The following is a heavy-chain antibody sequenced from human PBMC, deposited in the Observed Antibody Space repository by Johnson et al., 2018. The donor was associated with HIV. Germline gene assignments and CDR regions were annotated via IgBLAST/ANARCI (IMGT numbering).Heavy chain of an antibody. CDR3: ASPLPTGTTSLDARDI. D-gene: IGHD1-7*01. J-gene: IGHJ3*02. V-gene: IGHV3-7*01. CDR2: IKQDGSEK. Sequence: VQLVESGGGLVQPGGSLRLSCAASGFTFSSYWMSWVRQAPGKGLEWVANIKQDGSEKYYVDSVKGRFTISRDNAKNSLYLQMNSLRAEDTAVYYCASPLPTGTTSLDARDIWGQGTMVTVSS. CDR1: GFTFSSYW.